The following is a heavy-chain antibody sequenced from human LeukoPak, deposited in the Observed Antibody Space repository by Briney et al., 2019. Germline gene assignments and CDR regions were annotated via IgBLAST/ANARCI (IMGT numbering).Heavy chain of an antibody. CDR1: GYTFTNYT. D-gene: IGHD6-19*01. J-gene: IGHJ6*04. CDR3: ARDGRSGPAWYYYCMDV. CDR2: INAGNGNT. V-gene: IGHV1-3*01. Sequence: ASVKVSCKASGYTFTNYTMHWVRQAPGQRLEWMGWINAGNGNTKYSQEFQGRVTITRDTSASTAYMELSSLRSEDTAVYYCARDGRSGPAWYYYCMDVWGKGTTVTASS.